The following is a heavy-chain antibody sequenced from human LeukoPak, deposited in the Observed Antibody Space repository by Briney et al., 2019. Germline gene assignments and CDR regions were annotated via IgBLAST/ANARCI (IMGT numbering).Heavy chain of an antibody. D-gene: IGHD3-3*01. V-gene: IGHV3-7*01. Sequence: GGSLRLSCAASGFTFSSYWMSWVRQAPGKGLEWVANIKQDGSEKYYVDSVKGRFTISRDNAKNSLYLQMNSLRAEDTAVYYCARDRAYYDFWDAFDIWGQGPMVTVSS. CDR3: ARDRAYYDFWDAFDI. CDR2: IKQDGSEK. CDR1: GFTFSSYW. J-gene: IGHJ3*02.